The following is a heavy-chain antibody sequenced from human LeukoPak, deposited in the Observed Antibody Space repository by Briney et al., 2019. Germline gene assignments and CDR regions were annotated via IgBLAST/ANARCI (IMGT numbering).Heavy chain of an antibody. Sequence: ASVTVSRKASGYTFTSYFMHWVGQAPGQGLDWMGIINPSGGSTSSAQKFQGRVTMTRDTSTSTVYMELSSLRSEDTAVYYCARDSADYGDYDYWGQGTLVTVSS. V-gene: IGHV1-46*01. CDR2: INPSGGST. J-gene: IGHJ4*02. CDR3: ARDSADYGDYDY. D-gene: IGHD4-17*01. CDR1: GYTFTSYF.